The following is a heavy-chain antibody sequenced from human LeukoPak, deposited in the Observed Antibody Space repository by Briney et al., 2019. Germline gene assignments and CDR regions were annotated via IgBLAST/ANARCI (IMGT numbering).Heavy chain of an antibody. CDR2: IYPGDSDT. CDR1: GYMFSNYW. D-gene: IGHD3-10*01. Sequence: GESLKISCEGSGYMFSNYWIGWVRQMPGKGLEWMGIIYPGDSDTTYSPSFQGQVTISADTSINTAYVQWTSLKASDTAMYYCARYGSGSYYALGAFDIWGQGTMVTVSS. V-gene: IGHV5-51*01. CDR3: ARYGSGSYYALGAFDI. J-gene: IGHJ3*02.